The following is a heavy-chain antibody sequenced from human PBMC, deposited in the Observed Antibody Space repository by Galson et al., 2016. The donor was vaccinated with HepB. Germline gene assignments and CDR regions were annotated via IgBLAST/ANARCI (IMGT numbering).Heavy chain of an antibody. V-gene: IGHV5-10-1*01. J-gene: IGHJ3*02. CDR2: IDPSDSYT. Sequence: EWMGRIDPSDSYTNYGPTFQGHVTISTDRATNTASLQWSSLKVSDTGIYFCARQGFCSGSNCRGDAFDIWGQGTTVTVSS. CDR3: ARQGFCSGSNCRGDAFDI. D-gene: IGHD2-15*01.